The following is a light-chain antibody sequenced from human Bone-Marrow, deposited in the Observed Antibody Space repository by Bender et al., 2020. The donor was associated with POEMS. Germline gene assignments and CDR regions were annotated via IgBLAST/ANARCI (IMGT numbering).Light chain of an antibody. CDR3: QVWDVSSEYV. J-gene: IGLJ1*01. Sequence: YVLTQPPPVSVAQGQRPTTPCEGTNIGGKGGNWYYQKPGQAPVMVVYDDGDRPSGIPERLSVSKSGNIATLTISRVEAGDEADYYCQVWDVSSEYVFGTGTQVTVL. CDR1: NIGGKG. CDR2: DDG. V-gene: IGLV3-21*02.